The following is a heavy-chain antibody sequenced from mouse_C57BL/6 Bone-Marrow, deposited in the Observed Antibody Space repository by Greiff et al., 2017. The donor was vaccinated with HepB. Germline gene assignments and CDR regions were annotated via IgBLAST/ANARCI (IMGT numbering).Heavy chain of an antibody. Sequence: VKLQESGPGLVKPSQSLFLTCSITGFPITSGYYWIWIRQSPRKPLEWMGYITHSGETFYNPSLQSPISITRETSKNQFFLQLNSVTTEDTAMYYCAGDRSVVPMDYWGQGTSVTVSS. J-gene: IGHJ4*01. CDR2: ITHSGET. V-gene: IGHV12-3*01. D-gene: IGHD1-1*01. CDR3: AGDRSVVPMDY. CDR1: GFPITSGYY.